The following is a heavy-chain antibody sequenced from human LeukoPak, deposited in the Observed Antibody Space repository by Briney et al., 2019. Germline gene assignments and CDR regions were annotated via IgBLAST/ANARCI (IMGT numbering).Heavy chain of an antibody. CDR3: ARGERGHYFDY. J-gene: IGHJ4*02. CDR2: IYYSGST. V-gene: IGHV4-59*12. CDR1: GGSISSYY. Sequence: SETLSLTCTVSGGSISSYYWSWIRQPPGKGLEWIGYIYYSGSTNYNPSLKSRVTISVDTSKNQFSLKLSSVTAADTAVYYCARGERGHYFDYWGQGTLVTVSS. D-gene: IGHD1-1*01.